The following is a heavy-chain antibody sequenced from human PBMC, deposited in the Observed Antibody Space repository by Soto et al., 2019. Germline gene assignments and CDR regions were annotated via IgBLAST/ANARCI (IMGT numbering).Heavy chain of an antibody. V-gene: IGHV1-18*01. CDR3: AKLYYYDSSGYPLDYGMDV. CDR2: ISAYNGNT. J-gene: IGHJ6*04. Sequence: ASVKVSCKSSGYTFTSYGISWVRQAPGQGLEWMGWISAYNGNTNYAQKLQGRVTMTTDTSTSTAYMELRSLRSDDTAVYYCAKLYYYDSSGYPLDYGMDVWGKGTTVTVSX. D-gene: IGHD3-22*01. CDR1: GYTFTSYG.